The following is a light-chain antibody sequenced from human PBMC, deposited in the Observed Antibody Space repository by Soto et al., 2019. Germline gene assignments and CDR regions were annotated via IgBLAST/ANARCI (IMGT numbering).Light chain of an antibody. J-gene: IGKJ5*01. Sequence: DIQMTQSPSSLSSSVGDRFTITCRASQGIRNDLGWYQRKPGRAPKLLIYDASNLEAGVPSRFRGSGSGTDFTFTISRLQPEDIATYYCQQYENLPTLGQGTRLEIK. CDR1: QGIRND. CDR2: DAS. CDR3: QQYENLPT. V-gene: IGKV1-33*01.